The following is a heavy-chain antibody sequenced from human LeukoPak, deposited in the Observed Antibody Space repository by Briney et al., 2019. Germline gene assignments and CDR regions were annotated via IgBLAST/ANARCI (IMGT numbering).Heavy chain of an antibody. CDR2: IDSSGYAT. CDR3: ARVSIRTQNFDY. D-gene: IGHD2-21*01. V-gene: IGHV3-23*01. Sequence: GGSLRLSCEVSGFPFNSYAMNWVRQAPGKGLEWVSGIDSSGYATYHADSVKGRFTISRDNAKDTLYMQMNGLRVEDTAVYYCARVSIRTQNFDYWGQGTRVTVSS. J-gene: IGHJ4*02. CDR1: GFPFNSYA.